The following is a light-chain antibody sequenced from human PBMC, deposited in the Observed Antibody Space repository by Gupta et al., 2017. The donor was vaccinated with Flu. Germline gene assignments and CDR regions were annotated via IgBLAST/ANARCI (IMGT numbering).Light chain of an antibody. V-gene: IGKV1-39*01. CDR3: LRSDSTRAS. J-gene: IGKJ2*03. CDR1: QSISSY. CDR2: AAS. Sequence: DIQMTQSPSSLSASVGDRVTITCRASQSISSYLNWYQQKPGKAPKLLIYAASSLQSGVPSRFTHSGSVTDFTLSISSLPPEHFATYYCLRSDSTRASFGDGSKLE.